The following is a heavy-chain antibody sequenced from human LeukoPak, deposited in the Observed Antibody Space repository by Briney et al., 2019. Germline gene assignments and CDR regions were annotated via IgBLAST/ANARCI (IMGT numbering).Heavy chain of an antibody. CDR2: INPNSGGT. D-gene: IGHD3-22*01. CDR1: GYTFTGYY. V-gene: IGHV1-2*02. J-gene: IGHJ4*02. Sequence: ASVTVSCKASGYTFTGYYMHWVRQAPGQGLEWMGWINPNSGGTNYAQKFQGRVTMTRDTSISTAYMELSRLRSDDTAVYYCALYDSSGYYFFDYWGQGTLVTVSS. CDR3: ALYDSSGYYFFDY.